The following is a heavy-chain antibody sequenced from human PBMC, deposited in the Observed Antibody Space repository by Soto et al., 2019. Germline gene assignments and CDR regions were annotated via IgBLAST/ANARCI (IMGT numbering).Heavy chain of an antibody. Sequence: GGSLRLSCAASGFTFSDHYMDWVRQAPGKGLEWVGRTRNKANSYTTEYAASVKGRFTISRDDSKNSLYLQMNSLKTEDTAVYYCARAEYCSGGSCDGFDYWGQGTLVTVSS. D-gene: IGHD2-15*01. CDR3: ARAEYCSGGSCDGFDY. CDR1: GFTFSDHY. V-gene: IGHV3-72*01. CDR2: TRNKANSYTT. J-gene: IGHJ4*02.